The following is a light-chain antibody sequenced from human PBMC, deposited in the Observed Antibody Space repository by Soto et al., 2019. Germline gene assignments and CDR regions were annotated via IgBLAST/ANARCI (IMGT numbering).Light chain of an antibody. CDR2: GAS. V-gene: IGKV3-15*01. Sequence: EIVMTQSPATLSVSPRERATLSCRASQSVSSNLAWYQQKPGQPPRLLIYGASIRSPGIPAMFSGSGSGTEFTLTISGLLSEDFAVYYCQEYNNWPPYTFGQGTKLESK. CDR3: QEYNNWPPYT. J-gene: IGKJ2*01. CDR1: QSVSSN.